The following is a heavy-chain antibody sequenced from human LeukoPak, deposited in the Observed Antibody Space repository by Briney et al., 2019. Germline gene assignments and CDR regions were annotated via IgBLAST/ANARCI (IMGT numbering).Heavy chain of an antibody. CDR2: INAGNGNT. D-gene: IGHD5-18*01. Sequence: GASVKVSCKASGYTFTSYAMHWVRQAPGQTLEWMGWINAGNGNTKYSQKFQGRVTITRDTSASTAYMELSSLRSEDTAVYYCARESQLWVFDYWGQGTLVTVSS. V-gene: IGHV1-3*01. J-gene: IGHJ4*02. CDR1: GYTFTSYA. CDR3: ARESQLWVFDY.